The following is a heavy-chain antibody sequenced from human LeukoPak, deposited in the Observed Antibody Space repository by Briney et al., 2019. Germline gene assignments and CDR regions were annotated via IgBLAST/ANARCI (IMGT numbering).Heavy chain of an antibody. CDR3: TTDYCMSTSCAWYYYDSSGY. V-gene: IGHV3-15*01. J-gene: IGHJ4*02. D-gene: IGHD3-22*01. CDR2: IKSKTDGGTT. CDR1: GFTFSNAW. Sequence: AGGSLRLSCAASGFTFSNAWMSWVRQAPGKGLEWVGRIKSKTDGGTTDYAAPVKGRFTISRDDSKNTLYLQMNSLKTEDTAVYYCTTDYCMSTSCAWYYYDSSGYWGQGTLVTVSS.